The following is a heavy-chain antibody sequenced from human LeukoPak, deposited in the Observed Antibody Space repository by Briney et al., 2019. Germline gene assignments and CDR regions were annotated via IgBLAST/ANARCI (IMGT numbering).Heavy chain of an antibody. CDR1: GGSISSGGYY. CDR3: ASSEVRGKYQLLYPIFDY. D-gene: IGHD2-2*02. V-gene: IGHV4-31*03. J-gene: IGHJ4*02. CDR2: IYYSGST. Sequence: SETLPLTCTVSGGSISSGGYYWSWIRQHPGKGLEWIGYIYYSGSTYYNPSLKSRVTISVDTSKNQFSLKLSSVTAADTAVYYCASSEVRGKYQLLYPIFDYWGQGTLVTVSS.